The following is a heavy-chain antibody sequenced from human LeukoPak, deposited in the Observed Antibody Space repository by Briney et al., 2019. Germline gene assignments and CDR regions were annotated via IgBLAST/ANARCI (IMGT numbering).Heavy chain of an antibody. V-gene: IGHV1-46*01. CDR2: INPSGCST. J-gene: IGHJ3*02. CDR3: ARERGYCSSSTCYTSDAFDI. D-gene: IGHD2-2*02. Sequence: AVKVSCKASGYTFTSYYMHWVRQALGQGLEWMGIINPSGCSTSYAQKFQGRVTMTRDTSTSTVYMELTRLRSDDTAVYYCARERGYCSSSTCYTSDAFDIWGQGTMVTVSS. CDR1: GYTFTSYY.